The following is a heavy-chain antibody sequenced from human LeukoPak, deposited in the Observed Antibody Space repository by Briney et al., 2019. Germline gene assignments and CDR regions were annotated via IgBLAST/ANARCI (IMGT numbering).Heavy chain of an antibody. CDR1: GGTFSSYA. CDR2: IIPILGIA. V-gene: IGHV1-69*04. Sequence: SVKVSCKASGGTFSSYAISWVRQAPGQGLEWMGRIIPILGIANYAQKFQGRVTITADKSTSTAYMELSSLRSEDTAVYYCARDSSSWYSYYYGMDVWGQGTTVTVSS. CDR3: ARDSSSWYSYYYGMDV. J-gene: IGHJ6*02. D-gene: IGHD6-13*01.